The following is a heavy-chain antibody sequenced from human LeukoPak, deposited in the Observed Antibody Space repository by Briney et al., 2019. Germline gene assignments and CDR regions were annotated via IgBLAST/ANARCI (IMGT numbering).Heavy chain of an antibody. CDR2: IYYTGTT. CDR3: ARDSPVTPIYYYGLDV. D-gene: IGHD4-17*01. V-gene: IGHV4-59*04. Sequence: SETLSLTCTVSGGSISSYYWSWIRQPAGKGLEWIGDIYYTGTTYYNPSLKSRVSMSVDRSKSQFSQRLSSVAAADTAVYYCARDSPVTPIYYYGLDVWGQGTTVTVSS. J-gene: IGHJ6*02. CDR1: GGSISSYY.